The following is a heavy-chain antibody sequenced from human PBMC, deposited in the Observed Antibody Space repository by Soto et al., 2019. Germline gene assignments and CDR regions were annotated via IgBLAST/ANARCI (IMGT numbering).Heavy chain of an antibody. CDR1: GFTFSSYA. CDR3: AKAGTTVTSRNWFDR. D-gene: IGHD4-17*01. CDR2: ISDSGGGT. V-gene: IGHV3-23*01. Sequence: EVQLLESGGGLVQPGGSLRLSCAASGFTFSSYAMSWVRQAPGKGLEWVSGISDSGGGTYYADSVKGRFTISRDNSKNTLYLQMNSLRAEDTAVYYCAKAGTTVTSRNWFDRWGQGTLVTVSS. J-gene: IGHJ5*02.